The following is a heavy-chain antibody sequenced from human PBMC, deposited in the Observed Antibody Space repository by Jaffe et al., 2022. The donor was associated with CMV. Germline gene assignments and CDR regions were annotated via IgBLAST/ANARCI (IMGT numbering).Heavy chain of an antibody. CDR3: ASFLGYCSSTSCYTRPDRNRYYYYGMDV. V-gene: IGHV4-34*01. CDR2: INHSGST. D-gene: IGHD2-2*02. Sequence: QVQLQQWGAGLLKPSETLSLTCAVYGGSFSGYYWSWIRQPPGKGLEWIGEINHSGSTNYNPSLKSRVTISVDTSKNQFSLKLSSVTAADTAVYYCASFLGYCSSTSCYTRPDRNRYYYYGMDVWGQGTTVTVSS. J-gene: IGHJ6*02. CDR1: GGSFSGYY.